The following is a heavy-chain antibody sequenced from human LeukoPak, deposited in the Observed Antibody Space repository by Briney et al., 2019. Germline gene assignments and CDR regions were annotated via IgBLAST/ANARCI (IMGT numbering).Heavy chain of an antibody. J-gene: IGHJ4*02. V-gene: IGHV3-21*01. CDR1: GFTFSSYS. CDR2: ISSSSSYI. CDR3: ARDYQYGYSTNWYHLAQIDY. Sequence: GGSLRLSCAASGFTFSSYSMNWVRQAPGKGLEWVSSISSSSSYIYYADSVKGRFTISRDNAKNSLYLQMNSLRAEDTAIYYCARDYQYGYSTNWYHLAQIDYWGQGTLVTVSS. D-gene: IGHD2/OR15-2a*01.